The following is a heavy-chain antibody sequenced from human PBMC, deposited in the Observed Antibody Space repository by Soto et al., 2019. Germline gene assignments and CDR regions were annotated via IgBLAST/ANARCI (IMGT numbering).Heavy chain of an antibody. CDR1: GFTFSRYS. V-gene: IGHV3-48*04. J-gene: IGHJ4*02. Sequence: EVPLVESGGGLVQPGGSLRLSCEASGFTFSRYSMNWVRQAPGKGLEWISYINDDSDSIYYADSVKGRFTISRDNGKNALYLQMASLRADDTAVYYCARDMVAGSGWYTYDYWGQGTLVTVSS. D-gene: IGHD6-19*01. CDR2: INDDSDSI. CDR3: ARDMVAGSGWYTYDY.